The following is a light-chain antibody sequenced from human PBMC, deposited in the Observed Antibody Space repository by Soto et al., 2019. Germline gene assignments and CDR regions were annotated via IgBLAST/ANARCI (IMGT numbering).Light chain of an antibody. V-gene: IGLV2-14*03. CDR2: DVN. Sequence: QSALTQPASVSGSPGESITISCTGTSSDVGGYNSVSWHQQHPGKAPKLLVYDVNNRPSGVSNRFSGSKSGNTASLTISGLQAEDEADYYCASYTSRSTPAFGGGTKLTVL. J-gene: IGLJ2*01. CDR1: SSDVGGYNS. CDR3: ASYTSRSTPA.